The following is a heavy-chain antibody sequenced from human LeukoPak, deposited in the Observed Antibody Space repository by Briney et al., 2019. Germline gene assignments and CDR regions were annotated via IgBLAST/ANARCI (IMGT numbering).Heavy chain of an antibody. D-gene: IGHD2-15*01. CDR1: GFRFDDKA. V-gene: IGHV3-9*01. CDR2: ISWNSGYM. J-gene: IGHJ4*02. CDR3: AREKEYCSGGSCYFLDY. Sequence: GRSLRLSCVASGFRFDDKAMHWVRQAPGKGLGWVSGISWNSGYMGYADSVKGRFTISRDNAKNSLYLQMNSLRAEDTALYYCAREKEYCSGGSCYFLDYWGQGTLVTVSS.